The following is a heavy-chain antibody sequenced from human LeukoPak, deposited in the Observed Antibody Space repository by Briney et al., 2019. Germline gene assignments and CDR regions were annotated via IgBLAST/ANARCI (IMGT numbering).Heavy chain of an antibody. CDR2: MYNNGIT. Sequence: SETLSLTCTVPGGSISSFPWTWIRQPPGKGLEWIGRMYNNGITNYNPSLQSRVTMSVDTSNNQFSLGLNSMTAADTAVYYCAKGSGWLPDWGQGTLVTVSS. D-gene: IGHD5-24*01. CDR1: GGSISSFP. V-gene: IGHV4-4*07. CDR3: AKGSGWLPD. J-gene: IGHJ4*02.